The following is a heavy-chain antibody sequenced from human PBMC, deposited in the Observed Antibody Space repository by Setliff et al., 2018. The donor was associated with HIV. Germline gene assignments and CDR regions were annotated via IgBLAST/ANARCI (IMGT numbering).Heavy chain of an antibody. J-gene: IGHJ4*02. CDR1: GYSFTNYY. V-gene: IGHV1-46*01. D-gene: IGHD3-22*01. CDR2: INPSGGGT. Sequence: AASVKVSCKASGYSFTNYYMNWVRQAPGQGLEWMGIINPSGGGTTYAQKFQGRVTMTRDTSTDTLYMDLSSLTSEDTVVYYCVRGMTSYDSSGYSTPYYFVYWGQGTLVTVSS. CDR3: VRGMTSYDSSGYSTPYYFVY.